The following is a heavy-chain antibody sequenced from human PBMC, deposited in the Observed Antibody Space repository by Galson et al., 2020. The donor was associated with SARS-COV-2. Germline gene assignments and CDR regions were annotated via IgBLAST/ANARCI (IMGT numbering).Heavy chain of an antibody. J-gene: IGHJ4*02. CDR1: GGSISSSSYY. CDR2: IYYSGST. CDR3: ARLAGIAGAPPSLPFDY. V-gene: IGHV4-39*01. D-gene: IGHD6-13*01. Sequence: SETLSLTCTVSGGSISSSSYYWGWIRQPPGKGLEWIGSIYYSGSTYYNPSLKSRVTISVDTSKNQFSLKLSSVTAADTAVYYCARLAGIAGAPPSLPFDYWGQGTLVTVSS.